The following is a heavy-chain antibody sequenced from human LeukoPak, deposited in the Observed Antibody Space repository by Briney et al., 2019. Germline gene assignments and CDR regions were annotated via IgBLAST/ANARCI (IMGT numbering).Heavy chain of an antibody. CDR2: LHANGDEK. D-gene: IGHD5-12*01. V-gene: IGHV3-7*01. J-gene: IGHJ4*02. CDR1: GSSLSGYW. CDR3: ARGGYSFDY. Sequence: GGSLRLSCAASGSSLSGYWMSWVRQAPGKGLEWVARLHANGDEKNFVGSVQGRFTVSRDNAKNSLYLQMNSLRVEDTAVYYCARGGYSFDYLGQGTLVTVSS.